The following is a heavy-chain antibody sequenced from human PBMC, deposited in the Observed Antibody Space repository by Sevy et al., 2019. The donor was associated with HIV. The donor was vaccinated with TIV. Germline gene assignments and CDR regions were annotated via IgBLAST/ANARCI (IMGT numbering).Heavy chain of an antibody. CDR3: AKDNQQYGDYSQYFQH. J-gene: IGHJ1*01. D-gene: IGHD4-17*01. CDR2: ISYDGSNK. CDR1: GFTFSSYG. Sequence: GGSLRLSCAASGFTFSSYGMHWVRQAPGKGLEWVAVISYDGSNKYYADSVKGRFTISRDNSKKTLYLQMNSLRAEDTAVYYCAKDNQQYGDYSQYFQHWGQGTLVTVSS. V-gene: IGHV3-30*18.